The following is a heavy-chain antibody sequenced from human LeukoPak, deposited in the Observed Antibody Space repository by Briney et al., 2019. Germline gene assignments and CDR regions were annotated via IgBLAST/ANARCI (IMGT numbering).Heavy chain of an antibody. CDR2: IYTSGST. D-gene: IGHD3-10*01. CDR1: GGSISSYY. Sequence: SETLSLTCTVSGGSISSYYWSWIRQPAGKGLEWIGRIYTSGSTNYNPSLKSRVTMSVDTSKNQFSLQLSSVTAADTAVYYCARDRSAYYYGSGSYDWFDPWGQGTLVTVSS. V-gene: IGHV4-4*07. J-gene: IGHJ5*02. CDR3: ARDRSAYYYGSGSYDWFDP.